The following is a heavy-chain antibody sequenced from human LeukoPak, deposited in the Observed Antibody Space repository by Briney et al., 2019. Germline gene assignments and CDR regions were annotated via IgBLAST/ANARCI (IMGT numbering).Heavy chain of an antibody. CDR3: ATNEGYSYDNWFDP. J-gene: IGHJ5*02. V-gene: IGHV1-18*01. D-gene: IGHD5-18*01. Sequence: ASVKVSCKASGYTFTSYGISWVRQAPGQGLEWMGWISAYNGNTNYAQKLQGRVTMTTDTSTSTAYMELGSLRSDDTAVYYCATNEGYSYDNWFDPWGQGTLVTVSS. CDR2: ISAYNGNT. CDR1: GYTFTSYG.